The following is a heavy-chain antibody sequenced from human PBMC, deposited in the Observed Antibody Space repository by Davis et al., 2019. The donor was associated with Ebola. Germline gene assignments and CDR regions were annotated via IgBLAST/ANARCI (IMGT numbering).Heavy chain of an antibody. Sequence: PSETLSLTCTVSGGSISSGDYYWSWIRQHPGKGLEWIGYIYYSGSTYYNPSLKSRVTISVDTSKNQFSLKLSSVTAADTAVYYCARGKYYYGMDVWGQGTTVTVSS. CDR2: IYYSGST. J-gene: IGHJ6*02. CDR1: GGSISSGDYY. CDR3: ARGKYYYGMDV. V-gene: IGHV4-31*03.